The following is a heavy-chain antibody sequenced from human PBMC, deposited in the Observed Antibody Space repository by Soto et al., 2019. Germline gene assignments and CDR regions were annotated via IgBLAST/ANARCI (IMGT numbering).Heavy chain of an antibody. J-gene: IGHJ4*02. CDR2: IYYNGNT. CDR1: GGSISGYY. CDR3: AREYCTSTRCYGTFDY. Sequence: SETLSLTCTVSGGSISGYYWSWIRQPPGMGLEWIGNIYYNGNTNYNPSLKSRVTSSVDTSKNQFSLKLSSVTTADTAVYFCAREYCTSTRCYGTFDYWGQGTLVTVSS. D-gene: IGHD2-2*01. V-gene: IGHV4-59*01.